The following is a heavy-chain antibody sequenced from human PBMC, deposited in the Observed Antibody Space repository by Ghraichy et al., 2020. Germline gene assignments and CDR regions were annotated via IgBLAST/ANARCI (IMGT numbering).Heavy chain of an antibody. J-gene: IGHJ5*02. CDR1: GGTFSSYA. D-gene: IGHD6-19*01. Sequence: SVKVSCKASGGTFSSYAISWVRQAPGQGLEWMGGIIPIFGTANYAQKFQGRVTITADESTSTAYMELSSLRSEDTAVYYCARDSQWLGPRLVSYNWFDPWGQGTLVTVSS. V-gene: IGHV1-69*13. CDR2: IIPIFGTA. CDR3: ARDSQWLGPRLVSYNWFDP.